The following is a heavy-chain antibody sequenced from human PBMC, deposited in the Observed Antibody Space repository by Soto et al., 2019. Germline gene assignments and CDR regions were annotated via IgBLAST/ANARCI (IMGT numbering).Heavy chain of an antibody. V-gene: IGHV3-7*02. Sequence: EVQLVESGGGLVQPGGSLRLSCEASGFTFSSRWMTWVRQGPGKGLEWVASITQEENGKDYVDYVKGRFTITKDNAKKSEYMEMKGLRADDTAVYYCATDDGPGAAGLELDIWGQGTVVTVSS. J-gene: IGHJ4*02. CDR2: ITQEENGK. D-gene: IGHD6-25*01. CDR1: GFTFSSRW. CDR3: ATDDGPGAAGLELDI.